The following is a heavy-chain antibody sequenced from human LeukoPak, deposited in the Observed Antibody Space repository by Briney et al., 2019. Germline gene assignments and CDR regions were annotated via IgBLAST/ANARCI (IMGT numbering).Heavy chain of an antibody. D-gene: IGHD2-21*01. CDR3: AEDHPSCGGRDCLLFDN. J-gene: IGHJ4*02. CDR2: ITRSGAAK. Sequence: PGGSLRLSCAASGFTFSTFAMSWGRQAPGEGLEWVSTITRSGAAKYYADSVKGRFTISRDNSKNTLYLQMDSLSAEDTALYYCAEDHPSCGGRDCLLFDNWGQGTLVTVSS. CDR1: GFTFSTFA. V-gene: IGHV3-23*01.